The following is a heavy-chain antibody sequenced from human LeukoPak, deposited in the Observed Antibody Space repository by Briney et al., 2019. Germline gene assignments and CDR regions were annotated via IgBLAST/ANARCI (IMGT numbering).Heavy chain of an antibody. CDR1: GFTFSSYA. V-gene: IGHV3-23*01. CDR2: ISGSGGST. Sequence: PGGSLRLSCAASGFTFSSYAMSWVRQAPGKGLGWVSAISGSGGSTYYADSVKGRFTISRDNSKNTLYLQMNSLRAEDTAVYYCAKRWSPTSYYFDYWGQGTLVTVSS. J-gene: IGHJ4*02. D-gene: IGHD2-15*01. CDR3: AKRWSPTSYYFDY.